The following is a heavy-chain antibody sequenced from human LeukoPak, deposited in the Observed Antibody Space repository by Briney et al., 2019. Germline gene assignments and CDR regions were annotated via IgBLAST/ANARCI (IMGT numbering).Heavy chain of an antibody. Sequence: SSETLSLTCTVSGGSISSYYWSWTRQPAGKGLEWIGRIYTSGSTNYNPSLKSRVTISLNTSKNQFSLKLSSVTAADTAVYYCARCQARLSWFDPWGQGTLVTVSS. CDR3: ARCQARLSWFDP. V-gene: IGHV4-4*07. D-gene: IGHD6-19*01. CDR2: IYTSGST. CDR1: GGSISSYY. J-gene: IGHJ5*02.